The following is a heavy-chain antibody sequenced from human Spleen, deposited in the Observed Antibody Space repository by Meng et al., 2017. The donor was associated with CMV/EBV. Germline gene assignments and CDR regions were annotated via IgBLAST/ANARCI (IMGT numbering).Heavy chain of an antibody. Sequence: CTDSGGTFSSYAINWVRQAPGHGLEWIGNIIPMFRKTNYAQKFQGRVTITTGESSGTVFMELSSLTLDDTAIYFCARVPDSRAPEDDYWGQGTLVTVSS. CDR3: ARVPDSRAPEDDY. D-gene: IGHD6-6*01. J-gene: IGHJ4*02. CDR2: IIPMFRKT. CDR1: GGTFSSYA. V-gene: IGHV1-69*05.